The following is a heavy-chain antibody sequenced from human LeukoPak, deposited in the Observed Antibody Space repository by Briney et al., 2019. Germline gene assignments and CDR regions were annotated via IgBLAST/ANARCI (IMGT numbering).Heavy chain of an antibody. V-gene: IGHV3-53*01. CDR2: IYSGGST. J-gene: IGHJ6*02. CDR1: GFIFSSYA. CDR3: ARDYFRGGSGSPV. D-gene: IGHD3-10*01. Sequence: GGSLRLSCSTSGFIFSSYAMNWVRQAPGKGLEWVSVIYSGGSTDYADSVKGRFIISRDNSKNTLYLQMNSLRAEDTAVYYCARDYFRGGSGSPVWGQGTTVTVSS.